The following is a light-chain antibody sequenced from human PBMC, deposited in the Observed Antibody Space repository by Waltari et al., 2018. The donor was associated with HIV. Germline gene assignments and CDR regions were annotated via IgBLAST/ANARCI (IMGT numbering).Light chain of an antibody. J-gene: IGLJ2*01. Sequence: QSVLTQPPSVSEAPRQRVAISCSGSSSNIANNAVNWYQQLPGKAPKLLIYYDDLLPSGGSDRFSGSKSGTTAALAISGLQCEDEADYYCAAWDDSLNGPVFGGGTKLTVL. CDR3: AAWDDSLNGPV. CDR2: YDD. V-gene: IGLV1-36*01. CDR1: SSNIANNA.